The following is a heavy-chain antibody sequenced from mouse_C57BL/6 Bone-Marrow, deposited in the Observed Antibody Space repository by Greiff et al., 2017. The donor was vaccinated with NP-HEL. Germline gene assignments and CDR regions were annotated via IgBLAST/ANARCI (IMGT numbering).Heavy chain of an antibody. V-gene: IGHV1-81*01. Sequence: VQLQQSGAELVRPGASVKLSCKASGYTFTSYGISWVKQRTGQGLEWIGEIDPTSGNTYYNEKFKGKATLTADKSSSTAYMQLRRLTSEDSAVSVCSRLLCSGNLSLYAMGYWGQGTSVTVAS. CDR2: IDPTSGNT. J-gene: IGHJ4*01. CDR1: GYTFTSYG. D-gene: IGHD2-1*01. CDR3: SRLLCSGNLSLYAMGY.